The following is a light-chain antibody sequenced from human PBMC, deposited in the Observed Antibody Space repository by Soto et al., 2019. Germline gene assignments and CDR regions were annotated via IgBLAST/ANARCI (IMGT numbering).Light chain of an antibody. CDR2: DAS. CDR3: QQYDRLPFT. V-gene: IGKV1-33*01. Sequence: DIQMTQSPSSLSASVGDRVTITCQASQDIDKYLNWYQQKTGKAPKLLIYDASNLETGVPSRFSGSGSGTHFTFTISRLQPEDIATYSGQQYDRLPFTFCPGTKVDIK. J-gene: IGKJ3*01. CDR1: QDIDKY.